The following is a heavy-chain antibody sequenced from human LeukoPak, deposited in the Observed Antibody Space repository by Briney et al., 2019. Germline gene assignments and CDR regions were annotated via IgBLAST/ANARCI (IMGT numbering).Heavy chain of an antibody. CDR3: ARRRVTFVRGVDITSYYFDY. CDR1: GFTFDDYG. CDR2: INWNGGST. J-gene: IGHJ4*02. V-gene: IGHV3-20*04. D-gene: IGHD3-10*01. Sequence: GGSLRLSCAASGFTFDDYGMSWVRQVPGKGLEWASGINWNGGSTGYTDSVKGRFTISRDNAKNSLYLQMNSLRAEDTALYYCARRRVTFVRGVDITSYYFDYWGQGTLVTVSS.